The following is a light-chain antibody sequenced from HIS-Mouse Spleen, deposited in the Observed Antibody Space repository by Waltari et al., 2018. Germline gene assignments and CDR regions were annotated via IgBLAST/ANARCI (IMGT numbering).Light chain of an antibody. CDR3: CSYAGSSTFVVV. J-gene: IGLJ2*01. V-gene: IGLV2-23*03. Sequence: QSALTQPASVSGSPGQSITIPCTGPSSDVGSSNLVSWYQQHPGKAPKLMIYEGSKRPSGCANRFSGSKSGNTASLTISGLQAEDEADYYCCSYAGSSTFVVVFGGGTKLTVL. CDR2: EGS. CDR1: SSDVGSSNL.